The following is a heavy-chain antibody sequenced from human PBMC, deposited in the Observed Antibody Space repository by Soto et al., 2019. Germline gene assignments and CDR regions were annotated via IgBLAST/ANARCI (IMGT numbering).Heavy chain of an antibody. CDR2: IYYTGNT. CDR3: ARVGYCGDDSRSHYPLNH. J-gene: IGHJ5*02. V-gene: IGHV4-39*01. Sequence: QLRLQESGPGLVKPSETLSLTCTVSGCSLTSSSYQWDWIRQPPGKGLEWIGSIYYTGNTYYSSSLKTRVTISVDTSKKQFSLKLSSVTAADTAVYYCARVGYCGDDSRSHYPLNHWVQGTLVTVSS. CDR1: GCSLTSSSYQ. D-gene: IGHD2-15*01.